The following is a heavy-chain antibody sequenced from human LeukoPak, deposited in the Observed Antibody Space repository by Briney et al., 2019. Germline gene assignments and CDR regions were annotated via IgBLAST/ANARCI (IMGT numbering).Heavy chain of an antibody. CDR3: AGSGSYYLILFDY. CDR1: GGSISSGGYS. D-gene: IGHD1-26*01. Sequence: SQTLSLTCAVSGGSISSGGYSWSWIRQSPGKGLEWIGYIYHSGSTYYNPSLKSRVTISVDRSKNQFSLKLSSVTAADTAVYYCAGSGSYYLILFDYWGQGTLATVSS. CDR2: IYHSGST. V-gene: IGHV4-30-2*06. J-gene: IGHJ4*02.